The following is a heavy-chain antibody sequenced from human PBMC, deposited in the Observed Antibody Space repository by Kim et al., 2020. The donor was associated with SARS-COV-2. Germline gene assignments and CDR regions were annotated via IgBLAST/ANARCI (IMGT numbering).Heavy chain of an antibody. J-gene: IGHJ4*02. Sequence: GGSLRLSCAASGFTFRSHAMNWVRQAPGKGLEWVSGISGSGGTTNYADSVKGRFTISIDNSKNTLYLQMNSLRAEDTAVYYCAKRYCSGGTCYSIDYWGQGTLVTVSS. V-gene: IGHV3-23*01. CDR2: ISGSGGTT. CDR1: GFTFRSHA. D-gene: IGHD2-15*01. CDR3: AKRYCSGGTCYSIDY.